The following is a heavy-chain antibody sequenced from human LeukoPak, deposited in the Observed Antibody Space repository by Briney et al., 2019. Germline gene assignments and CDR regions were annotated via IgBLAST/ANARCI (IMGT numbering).Heavy chain of an antibody. Sequence: SGPTLVKPTQTLTLTCTFSGFSLSTSGVGVGWIRQPPGKGLEWIGYIYYSGSTNYNPSLKSRVTISVDTSKNQFSLKLSSVTAADTAVYYCAREKSGYYYSDYYYYMDVWGKGTTVTVSS. CDR3: AREKSGYYYSDYYYYMDV. CDR2: IYYSGST. D-gene: IGHD3-22*01. J-gene: IGHJ6*03. CDR1: GFSLSTSGVG. V-gene: IGHV4-61*08.